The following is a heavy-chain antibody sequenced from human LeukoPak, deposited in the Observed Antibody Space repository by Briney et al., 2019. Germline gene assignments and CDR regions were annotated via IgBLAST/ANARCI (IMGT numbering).Heavy chain of an antibody. Sequence: GGSLRLSCAASGLTFSTNAISWVRQAPGKGLEWVSAISGTGAVTYYAESVKGRFTISRDNSKNTVYLHMNSLKVEDTAVYYCARGLTTTGFDSWGQGTLVTVSS. D-gene: IGHD4-17*01. CDR3: ARGLTTTGFDS. CDR2: ISGTGAVT. J-gene: IGHJ5*01. V-gene: IGHV3-23*01. CDR1: GLTFSTNA.